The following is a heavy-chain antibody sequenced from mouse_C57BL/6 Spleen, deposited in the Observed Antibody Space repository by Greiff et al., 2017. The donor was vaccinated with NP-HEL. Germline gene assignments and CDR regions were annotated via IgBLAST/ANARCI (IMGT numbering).Heavy chain of an antibody. CDR2: IRNKANGYTT. V-gene: IGHV7-3*01. Sequence: EVKLVESGGGLVQPGGSLSLSCAASGFTFTDYYMSWVRQPPGKALEWLGFIRNKANGYTTEYSASVKGRFTISRDNSQSILYLQMNALRAEDSATYYFARYGYDGYYWYFDVWGTGTTVTVSS. CDR1: GFTFTDYY. CDR3: ARYGYDGYYWYFDV. J-gene: IGHJ1*03. D-gene: IGHD2-3*01.